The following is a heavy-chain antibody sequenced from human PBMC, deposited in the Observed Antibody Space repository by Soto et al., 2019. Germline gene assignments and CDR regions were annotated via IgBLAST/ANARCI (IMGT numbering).Heavy chain of an antibody. CDR1: GGSISSGDYY. V-gene: IGHV4-30-4*01. CDR3: ARSYYGDYAWFDP. Sequence: LSLTCTVSGGSISSGDYYWSWIRQPPGKGLEWIGYIYYSGSTYYNPSLKSRVTISVDTSKNQFSLKLSSVTAADTAVYYCARSYYGDYAWFDPWGQGTLVTVSS. CDR2: IYYSGST. J-gene: IGHJ5*02. D-gene: IGHD4-17*01.